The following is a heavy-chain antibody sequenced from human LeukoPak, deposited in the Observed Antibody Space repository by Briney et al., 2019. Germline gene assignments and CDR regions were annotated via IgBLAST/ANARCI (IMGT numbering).Heavy chain of an antibody. J-gene: IGHJ4*02. D-gene: IGHD5-12*01. CDR3: ARDSGGYDRTYYFDY. CDR1: GYTFTSYY. CDR2: INPNSGST. Sequence: ASVKVSCKASGYTFTSYYMYWVRQAPGQGLEWMGIINPNSGSTTYAQKFQGRVTITADESTSTAYMELSSLRSEDTAVYYCARDSGGYDRTYYFDYWGQGTLVTVSS. V-gene: IGHV1-46*01.